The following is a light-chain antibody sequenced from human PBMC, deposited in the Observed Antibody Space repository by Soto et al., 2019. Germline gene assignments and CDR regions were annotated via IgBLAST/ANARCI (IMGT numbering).Light chain of an antibody. CDR1: SSNIGAGYD. J-gene: IGLJ1*01. V-gene: IGLV1-40*01. CDR2: GNS. CDR3: QSYDSSMSGSV. Sequence: QSVLTQPPSVSGAPGQRVTISCTGSSSNIGAGYDVHWYQQLPGTAPKLLIYGNSNRPSGVPDRFSGSKSGTSAFLAITGLQAEDEADYYCQSYDSSMSGSVFGNGTKVTVL.